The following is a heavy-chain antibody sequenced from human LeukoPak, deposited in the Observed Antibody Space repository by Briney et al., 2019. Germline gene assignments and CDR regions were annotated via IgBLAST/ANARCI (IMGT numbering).Heavy chain of an antibody. CDR3: TRRRTDYYDSSGYPRGPNGYNWFDP. V-gene: IGHV5-51*01. CDR2: IYPGDSDT. CDR1: GYSFTSYW. D-gene: IGHD3-22*01. Sequence: GEPLKISCKGSGYSFTSYWIGWVRQMPGKVLEWMGIIYPGDSDTRYSPSFQGRVTISDDKSISTAYLQWSSLNATDTAMYYSTRRRTDYYDSSGYPRGPNGYNWFDPWGQGTLVTVSS. J-gene: IGHJ5*02.